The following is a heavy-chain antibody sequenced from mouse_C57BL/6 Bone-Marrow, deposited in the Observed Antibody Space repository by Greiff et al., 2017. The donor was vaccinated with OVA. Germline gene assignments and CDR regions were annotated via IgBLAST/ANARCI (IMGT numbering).Heavy chain of an antibody. CDR2: INPNNGGT. CDR1: GYTFTDYY. Sequence: VQLQQSGPELVKPGASVKISCKASGYTFTDYYMNWVKQSNGKSLEWIGDINPNNGGTSYNQKFKGKATLTVDKSSSTAYMELRSLTSEDSAVYYCASYGSTGDYAMDYWGQVTSVTVSS. CDR3: ASYGSTGDYAMDY. D-gene: IGHD1-1*01. J-gene: IGHJ4*01. V-gene: IGHV1-26*01.